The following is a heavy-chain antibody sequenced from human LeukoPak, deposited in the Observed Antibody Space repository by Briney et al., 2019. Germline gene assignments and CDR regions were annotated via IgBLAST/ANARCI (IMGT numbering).Heavy chain of an antibody. CDR2: IYYSGST. CDR1: GGPISSYF. CDR3: ARIDRAVAGTIDY. V-gene: IGHV4-59*08. J-gene: IGHJ4*02. D-gene: IGHD6-19*01. Sequence: SETLSLTCTVSGGPISSYFWSWIRQPPGKGLEWIGYIYYSGSTNYNPSLKSRVTMSVDTSKNQFSLKLSSVTAADTAVYYCARIDRAVAGTIDYWGQGTLVTVSS.